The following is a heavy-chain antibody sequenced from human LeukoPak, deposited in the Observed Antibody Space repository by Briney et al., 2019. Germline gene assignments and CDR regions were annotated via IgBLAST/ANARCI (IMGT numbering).Heavy chain of an antibody. CDR1: GFTLSSYS. D-gene: IGHD6-6*01. V-gene: IGHV3-21*01. CDR2: ISSSSSYI. Sequence: GGSLRLSCAASGFTLSSYSMNWVRQAPGKGLEWVSSISSSSSYIYYADSVKGRFTISRDNAKNSLYLQMNSLRAEDTAVYYCARDRSSGFDYWGQGTLVTVSS. J-gene: IGHJ4*02. CDR3: ARDRSSGFDY.